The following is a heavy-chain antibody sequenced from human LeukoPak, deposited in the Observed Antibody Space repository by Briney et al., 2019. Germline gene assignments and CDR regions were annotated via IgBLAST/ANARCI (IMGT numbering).Heavy chain of an antibody. Sequence: GASVKVSCKASGYTFTSYGISWVRQAPGQGLEWMGWISAYNGNTNYAQKLQGRVTMTTDTSTSTAYMELRSLRSDDTAVYYYARDTVYYYDSSGYYGGSDYWGQGTLVTVSS. J-gene: IGHJ4*02. CDR1: GYTFTSYG. D-gene: IGHD3-22*01. V-gene: IGHV1-18*01. CDR3: ARDTVYYYDSSGYYGGSDY. CDR2: ISAYNGNT.